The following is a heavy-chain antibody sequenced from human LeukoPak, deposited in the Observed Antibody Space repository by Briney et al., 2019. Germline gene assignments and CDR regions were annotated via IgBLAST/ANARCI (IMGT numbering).Heavy chain of an antibody. D-gene: IGHD3-22*01. J-gene: IGHJ4*02. V-gene: IGHV4-59*12. Sequence: PSETLSLTCTVSGGSISSYYWSWIRHPPGKGLEWIGYIYYSGSTNYNPSLKSRVTISVDTSKNQFSLKLSSVTAADTAVYYCARERYDSSSAADYWGQGTLVTVSS. CDR1: GGSISSYY. CDR2: IYYSGST. CDR3: ARERYDSSSAADY.